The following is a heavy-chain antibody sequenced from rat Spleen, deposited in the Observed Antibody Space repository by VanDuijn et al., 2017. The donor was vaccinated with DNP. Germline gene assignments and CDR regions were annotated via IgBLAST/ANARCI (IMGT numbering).Heavy chain of an antibody. D-gene: IGHD4-3*01. CDR3: ARGGFGIWFAY. CDR2: INKGSGGF. CDR1: GYTFTVNY. Sequence: QVQLRQSGAELAEPGSSVKISCKSSGYTFTVNYIGWIKQTTGPGLEYIGYINKGSGGFNYSEKFKGKATWTVDKSSRPAFMELSSRTPDDSAVYYCARGGFGIWFAYWGQGTLVTVSS. V-gene: IGHV1-43*01. J-gene: IGHJ3*01.